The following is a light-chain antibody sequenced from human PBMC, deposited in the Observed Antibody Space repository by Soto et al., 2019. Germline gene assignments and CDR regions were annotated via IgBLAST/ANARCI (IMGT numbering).Light chain of an antibody. J-gene: IGKJ3*01. V-gene: IGKV3-20*01. CDR1: QSLSSSY. CDR3: QQYGTKVS. CDR2: RSS. Sequence: ESVLTQSPISLCLSPGESATLSCRASQSLSSSYLAWYQQKAGQPPRLLMFRSSDRAAGVPDRFSGSASGTEFTLTISSLEPEDFAVYYCQQYGTKVSFGPGTKVDIK.